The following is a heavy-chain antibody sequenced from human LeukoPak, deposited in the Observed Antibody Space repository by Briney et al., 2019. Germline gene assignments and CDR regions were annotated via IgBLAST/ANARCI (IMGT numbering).Heavy chain of an antibody. D-gene: IGHD3-10*01. V-gene: IGHV1-18*01. J-gene: IGHJ4*02. CDR1: GYTFTSYG. Sequence: GASVKVSCKASGYTFTSYGISWVRQAPGQGLEWMGWISAYNGNTNYAQKLQGRVTMTRDMSTSTVYMELSSLRSEDTAVYYCAILAMVRGAPLFDYWGQGTLVTVSS. CDR3: AILAMVRGAPLFDY. CDR2: ISAYNGNT.